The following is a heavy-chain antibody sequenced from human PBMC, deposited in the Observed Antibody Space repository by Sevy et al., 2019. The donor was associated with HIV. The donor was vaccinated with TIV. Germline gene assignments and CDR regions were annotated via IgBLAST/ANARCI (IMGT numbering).Heavy chain of an antibody. CDR2: ISSSGSNI. CDR1: GFTFSDHD. Sequence: GGSLRLSCAVSGFTFSDHDMSWIRQAPGKGLEWVSYISSSGSNIYYADSVKGRFTISRDNAKNSLYLQMNSLRAEDTAVYYCARVPYLGQGTVVTVSS. CDR3: ARVPY. V-gene: IGHV3-11*01. J-gene: IGHJ4*02.